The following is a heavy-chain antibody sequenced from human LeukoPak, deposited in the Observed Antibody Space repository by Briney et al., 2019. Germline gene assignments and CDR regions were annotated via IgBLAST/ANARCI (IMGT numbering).Heavy chain of an antibody. D-gene: IGHD4-17*01. CDR1: GGSISSSSYY. J-gene: IGHJ4*02. CDR3: ARHPEYYGDHGYFDY. Sequence: SETLSLTCTVSGGSISSSSYYWGWIRQPPGKGLEWIGSIYYGGSTYYNPSLKSRVTISVDTSKNQFSLKLSSVTAADTAVYYCARHPEYYGDHGYFDYWGQGTLVTVSS. V-gene: IGHV4-39*01. CDR2: IYYGGST.